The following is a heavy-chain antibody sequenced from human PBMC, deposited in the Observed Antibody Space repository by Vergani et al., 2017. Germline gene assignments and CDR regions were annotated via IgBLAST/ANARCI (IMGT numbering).Heavy chain of an antibody. V-gene: IGHV1-69*02. Sequence: QVQLVQSGAEVKKPGSSVKVSCKASGCTFSSYIITWVRQAPGQGLEWMGRIIHPLCIANYAQKFQGRVTITADKSTNTVYMELSSLRSAATAVYYCARNHEVYYDSSGYFTGFDYWSQGTLVTVSS. CDR2: IIHPLCIA. J-gene: IGHJ4*02. CDR1: GCTFSSYI. CDR3: ARNHEVYYDSSGYFTGFDY. D-gene: IGHD3-22*01.